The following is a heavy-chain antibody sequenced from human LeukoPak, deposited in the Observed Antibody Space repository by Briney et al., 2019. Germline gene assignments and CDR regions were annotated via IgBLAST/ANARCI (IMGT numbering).Heavy chain of an antibody. Sequence: SETLSLTCTVSGGSISSYYWSWIRQPPGKGLEWIGYIYYSGSTNYNPSLKSRVTISVDTSKNQFSLKLSSATAADTAVYYCAREKAAAGKKGFDPWGQGTLVTVSS. CDR1: GGSISSYY. D-gene: IGHD6-13*01. CDR2: IYYSGST. V-gene: IGHV4-59*01. J-gene: IGHJ5*02. CDR3: AREKAAAGKKGFDP.